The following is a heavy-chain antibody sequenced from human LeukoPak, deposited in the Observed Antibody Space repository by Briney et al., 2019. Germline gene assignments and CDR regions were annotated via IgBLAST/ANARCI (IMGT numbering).Heavy chain of an antibody. CDR2: IKQDESVK. CDR1: GFTFSSYG. J-gene: IGHJ6*04. D-gene: IGHD3-10*02. CDR3: XXLGITMIGGV. V-gene: IGHV3-7*01. Sequence: XXXXXCXASGFTFSSYGMHWVRQAPGKGLEWVATIKQDESVKYYVDSVKGRFTISRDNAQNSLYLQMNSLRAEDTAVYYXXXLGITMIGGVWGKGTTVTISS.